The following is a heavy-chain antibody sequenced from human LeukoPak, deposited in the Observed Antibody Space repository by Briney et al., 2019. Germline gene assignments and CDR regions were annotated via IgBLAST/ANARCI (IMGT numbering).Heavy chain of an antibody. CDR2: IGYSGTNT. V-gene: IGHV3-30*02. CDR3: ARDLTGKYYIAY. Sequence: GGSLRLSCAASGFSFRSFGMHWVRQAPGEGLEWVAYIGYSGTNTHYADSVKGRFTISRDNSKNTVHLQMNSLRAADTALYSCARDLTGKYYIAYWGQGTLVTVSS. CDR1: GFSFRSFG. D-gene: IGHD2-8*02. J-gene: IGHJ4*02.